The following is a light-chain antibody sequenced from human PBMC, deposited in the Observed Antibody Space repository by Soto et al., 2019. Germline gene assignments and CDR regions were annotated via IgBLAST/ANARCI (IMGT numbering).Light chain of an antibody. CDR1: QSISSY. J-gene: IGKJ3*01. CDR3: HQSYGAPPFT. CDR2: EAS. V-gene: IGKV1-39*01. Sequence: DIQMTQSPSPLSASVGDIVYLTCRTSQSISSYLNWYQAKPSKASKLLIYEASTLESGVPSRFSGSDSGTDFTFTISSLQPEDSATYYCHQSYGAPPFTFGPGTRVDI.